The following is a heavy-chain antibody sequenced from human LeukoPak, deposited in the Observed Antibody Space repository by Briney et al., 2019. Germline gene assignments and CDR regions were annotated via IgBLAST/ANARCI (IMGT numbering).Heavy chain of an antibody. CDR2: IFASGST. CDR1: GGSIGSYY. V-gene: IGHV4-4*07. CDR3: ARDIAGWPGFDLHV. Sequence: SETLSLTCSVSGGSIGSYYWSWIRQPAGKGLEWIGRIFASGSTNYNPSLKSRVSMSVDTSKNQFSLKLSSVTAADTAVYFCARDIAGWPGFDLHVWGQGTTVTVSS. D-gene: IGHD5-24*01. J-gene: IGHJ6*02.